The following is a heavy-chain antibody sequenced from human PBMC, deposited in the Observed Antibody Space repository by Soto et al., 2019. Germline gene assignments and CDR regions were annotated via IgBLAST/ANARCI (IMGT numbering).Heavy chain of an antibody. CDR3: AKDRGTANSLWYFDL. D-gene: IGHD5-18*01. CDR2: ISGSGDNT. Sequence: VQLLESGGGLVQPGGSLRLSCAASGFTFTTYAMSWVRQAPGKGLAWVSSISGSGDNTYYAGSVKGRFTISRDNSKDTLYLQMDSLRAEDTAIYYCAKDRGTANSLWYFDLWGRGTLVTVSS. CDR1: GFTFTTYA. V-gene: IGHV3-23*01. J-gene: IGHJ2*01.